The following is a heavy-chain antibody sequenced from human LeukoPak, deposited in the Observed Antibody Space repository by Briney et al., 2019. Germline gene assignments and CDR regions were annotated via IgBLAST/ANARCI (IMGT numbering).Heavy chain of an antibody. CDR1: GFSVSSNF. CDR2: MYSGGDT. CDR3: AKDFIAMSEWEPLGD. V-gene: IGHV3-53*01. J-gene: IGHJ4*02. Sequence: PGGSLRLSCAASGFSVSSNFMTWVRQAPGKGLEWVSVMYSGGDTYYADSVKGRFTISRDNSKNTLYLYMNSLRVEDTAVYYCAKDFIAMSEWEPLGDWGQGTLVTVSS. D-gene: IGHD1-26*01.